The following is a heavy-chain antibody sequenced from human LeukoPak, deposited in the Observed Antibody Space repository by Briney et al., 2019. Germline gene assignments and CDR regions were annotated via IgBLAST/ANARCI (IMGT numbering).Heavy chain of an antibody. CDR3: ARVAQGATTENYFYYYMDV. D-gene: IGHD4-11*01. CDR2: ITSRSSHI. V-gene: IGHV3-21*01. J-gene: IGHJ6*03. CDR1: GFAFNSYT. Sequence: GGSPRLSCGASGFAFNSYTITWVRQAPGKGLESVSSITSRSSHIYIADSVKGRFTISRDNAKNPLFLQMSSLRVEDTAVYYCARVAQGATTENYFYYYMDVWGKGTTVTVSS.